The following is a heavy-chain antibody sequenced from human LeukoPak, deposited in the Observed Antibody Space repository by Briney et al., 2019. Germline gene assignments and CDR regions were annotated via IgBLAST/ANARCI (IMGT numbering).Heavy chain of an antibody. V-gene: IGHV3-74*01. CDR1: GFTFSSHW. J-gene: IGHJ6*02. Sequence: GGSLRLSCAASGFTFSSHWMHWVRQTPGKGLVWVSRINTDGSGTAYADSVKGRFAISRDNAKNTLYLQMNSPRGEDTAVYYCARGRYYGMDVWGQGTTVTVSS. CDR3: ARGRYYGMDV. CDR2: INTDGSGT.